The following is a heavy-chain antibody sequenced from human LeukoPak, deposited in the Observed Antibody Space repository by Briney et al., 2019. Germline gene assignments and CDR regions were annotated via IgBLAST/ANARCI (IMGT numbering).Heavy chain of an antibody. J-gene: IGHJ5*02. CDR1: GGSISSGGHY. V-gene: IGHV4-31*03. Sequence: PSQTLSLTCNVSGGSISSGGHYWSWIRQHPGKGLEWIGYIYYSGSTYYNPSLKSRVTISVDTSKNQFSLRLSSVTAADTAAYYCHLLYSSNLLNNWFDPWGQGTLVTVSS. CDR3: HLLYSSNLLNNWFDP. D-gene: IGHD6-13*01. CDR2: IYYSGST.